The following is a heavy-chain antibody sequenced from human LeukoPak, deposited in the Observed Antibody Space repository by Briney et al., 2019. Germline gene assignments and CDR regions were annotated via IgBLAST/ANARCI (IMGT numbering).Heavy chain of an antibody. CDR2: IKWNGGST. V-gene: IGHV3-20*04. CDR3: ARDRNDYDFWSGYSMSYFDY. Sequence: GGSLRLSCAASGFTFEDYDMNWVRQAPGKGLEWVSGIKWNGGSTGYADSVRGRLTISRDNAKTSPYLQINSLRAEDTALYYCARDRNDYDFWSGYSMSYFDYWGQGTLVTVSS. D-gene: IGHD3-3*01. J-gene: IGHJ4*02. CDR1: GFTFEDYD.